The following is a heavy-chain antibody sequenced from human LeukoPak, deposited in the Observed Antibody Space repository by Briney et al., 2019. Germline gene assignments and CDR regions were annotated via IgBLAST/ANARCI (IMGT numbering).Heavy chain of an antibody. D-gene: IGHD1-26*01. CDR2: ISYSGNTI. Sequence: SGGSLRLSCAASGFAFSDYEMNWVRQAPGKGLEWVSFISYSGNTIKYADSVKGRFTISRDNAKNSLHLQMNSLRAEDTAVYYCARSLTFGSYRGRDYWGQGTLVTVSS. V-gene: IGHV3-48*03. J-gene: IGHJ4*02. CDR1: GFAFSDYE. CDR3: ARSLTFGSYRGRDY.